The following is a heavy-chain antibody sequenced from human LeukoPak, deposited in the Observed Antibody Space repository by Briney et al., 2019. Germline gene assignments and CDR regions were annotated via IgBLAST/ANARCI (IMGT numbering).Heavy chain of an antibody. V-gene: IGHV1-2*02. D-gene: IGHD4-17*01. J-gene: IGHJ5*02. CDR1: GYTFTGYY. CDR3: AREVNGDYRYNWFDP. Sequence: APVKVSCKASGYTFTGYYMHWVRQAPGQGLEWMGWINPNSGGTNYAQKFQGRVTMTRDTSISTAYMELSRLRSDDTAVYYCAREVNGDYRYNWFDPWGQGTLVTVSS. CDR2: INPNSGGT.